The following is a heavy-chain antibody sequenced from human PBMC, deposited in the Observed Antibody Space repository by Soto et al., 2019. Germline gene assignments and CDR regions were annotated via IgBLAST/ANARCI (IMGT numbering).Heavy chain of an antibody. V-gene: IGHV4-38-2*01. CDR1: GDSIIGIYH. CDR3: GRHSRDDYSHGGSGIPDS. D-gene: IGHD4-4*01. CDR2: IFHTGST. Sequence: PSETLSLTCAVSGDSIIGIYHWAWIRQPPGRSLEWIASIFHTGSTYYNPSLRSRVSISVDTSNNQFSLELSSVTAADTAVYFCGRHSRDDYSHGGSGIPDSWGPGTLVTVSS. J-gene: IGHJ4*02.